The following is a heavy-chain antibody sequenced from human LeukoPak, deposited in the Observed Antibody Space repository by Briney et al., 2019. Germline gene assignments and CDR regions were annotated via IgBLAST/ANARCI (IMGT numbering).Heavy chain of an antibody. CDR2: IYTSGST. Sequence: SETLSLTCTVSGGSISSGSYYWSWIRQPAGKGLEWIGRIYTSGSTNYDPSLKSRVTISVDTSKNQFSLKLSSVTAADTAVYYCARVAAMALDYWGQGTLVTVSS. CDR3: ARVAAMALDY. V-gene: IGHV4-61*02. CDR1: GGSISSGSYY. J-gene: IGHJ4*02. D-gene: IGHD5-18*01.